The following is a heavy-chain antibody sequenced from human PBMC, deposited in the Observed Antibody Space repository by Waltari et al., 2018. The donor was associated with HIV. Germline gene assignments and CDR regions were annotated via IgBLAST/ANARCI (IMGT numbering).Heavy chain of an antibody. Sequence: EVQLVESGGGLVKPGGSLRLSCAASGFTFSNAWMSWVRQAPGKGLEWVGRIKSKTDGGTTDYAAPVKGRFTISRDDSKNTLYLQMNSLKTEDTAVYYCTTGHSSPGYYFYGMDVWGQGTTVTVSS. CDR2: IKSKTDGGTT. V-gene: IGHV3-15*01. CDR3: TTGHSSPGYYFYGMDV. J-gene: IGHJ6*02. CDR1: GFTFSNAW. D-gene: IGHD5-18*01.